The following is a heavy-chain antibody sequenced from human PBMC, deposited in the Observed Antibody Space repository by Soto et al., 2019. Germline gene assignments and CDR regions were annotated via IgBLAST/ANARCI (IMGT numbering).Heavy chain of an antibody. Sequence: TLSLPCTVSGGPLSSGGYDWSWIRQHPGKGLEWIGYIYYSGSTYYNTSLKSRVNISVETSKNQFSLKLSSVTAAETAVYYCARASMVRGVMYYGMDVWGQGTTGTVSS. CDR3: ARASMVRGVMYYGMDV. V-gene: IGHV4-31*03. D-gene: IGHD3-10*01. J-gene: IGHJ6*02. CDR2: IYYSGST. CDR1: GGPLSSGGYD.